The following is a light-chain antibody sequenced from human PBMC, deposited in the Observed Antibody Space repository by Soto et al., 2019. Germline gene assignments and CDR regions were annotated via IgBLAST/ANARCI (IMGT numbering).Light chain of an antibody. CDR2: SNN. CDR1: SSNIGSNN. J-gene: IGLJ2*01. CDR3: AAWDDSLNGVV. V-gene: IGLV1-44*01. Sequence: QSVLTQPPSASGTPGQRVISCSGSSSNIGSNNVNWYQQLPGTAPKLLIYSNNQRPSGVPDRFSASKSGTSASLAISGLQSEDEADYYCAAWDDSLNGVVFGGGTQLTVL.